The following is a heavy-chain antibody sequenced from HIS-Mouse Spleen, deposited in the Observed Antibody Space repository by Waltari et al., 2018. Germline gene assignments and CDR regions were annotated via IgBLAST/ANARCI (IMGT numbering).Heavy chain of an antibody. CDR2: IYYRGST. Sequence: QLQLQESGPGLVKPSETLSLTCTVSGGSISSSSYYWGWIRQPPGKGLEGIGSIYYRGSTYDNQSLKSRVTRSVDTSKNQFSRKLSSVTAADTAVYYCAREIPYSSSWYDWYFDLWGRGTLVTVSS. D-gene: IGHD6-13*01. J-gene: IGHJ2*01. CDR1: GGSISSSSYY. V-gene: IGHV4-39*07. CDR3: AREIPYSSSWYDWYFDL.